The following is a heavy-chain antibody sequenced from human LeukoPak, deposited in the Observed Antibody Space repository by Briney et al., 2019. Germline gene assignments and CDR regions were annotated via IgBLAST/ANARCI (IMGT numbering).Heavy chain of an antibody. D-gene: IGHD2-15*01. CDR3: ATSQSTSGQYGNAFDI. CDR2: IKQDGREK. J-gene: IGHJ3*02. V-gene: IGHV3-7*01. CDR1: GFTSSSYW. Sequence: GGSLRLSCAASGFTSSSYWMSWVRQAPGKGLEWVANIKQDGREKSYVDPVKGRFTISRDNAKNSLYLQMNSLRAEDTAVYYCATSQSTSGQYGNAFDIWGQGTMVTVSS.